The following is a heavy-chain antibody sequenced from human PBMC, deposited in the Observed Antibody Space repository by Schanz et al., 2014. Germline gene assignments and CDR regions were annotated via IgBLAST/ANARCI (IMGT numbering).Heavy chain of an antibody. Sequence: QVQLVQSGAEVKKPGASVRVSCKASGYTFTTYAMSWVRQAPGQGLEWMGWISAYNGNTKYPQKLQGRVTMTTDTSTSSAYMELRSVRADDTAVYYCARDAADFYDILTEEDYWGQGTLVTVSS. CDR2: ISAYNGNT. CDR1: GYTFTTYA. J-gene: IGHJ4*02. V-gene: IGHV1-18*01. D-gene: IGHD3-9*01. CDR3: ARDAADFYDILTEEDY.